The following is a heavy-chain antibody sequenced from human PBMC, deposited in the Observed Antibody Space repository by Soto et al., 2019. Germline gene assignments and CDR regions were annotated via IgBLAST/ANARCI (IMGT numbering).Heavy chain of an antibody. CDR2: TKNKGNSYTT. J-gene: IGHJ4*02. CDR1: GFTLSDHY. V-gene: IGHV3-72*01. Sequence: EVQVVESGGGLVQPGGSLRLSCAASGFTLSDHYMDWVRQAPGKGLEWVGRTKNKGNSYTTEYAAYVKGRVTISREDSKILGYLHMNSLKSEDSGVYYCGRGGYEYRYWVQGTLVTVSS. D-gene: IGHD5-12*01. CDR3: GRGGYEYRY.